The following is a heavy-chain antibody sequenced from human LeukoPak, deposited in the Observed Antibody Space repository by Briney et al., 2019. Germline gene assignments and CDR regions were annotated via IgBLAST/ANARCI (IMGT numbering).Heavy chain of an antibody. V-gene: IGHV3-53*01. CDR2: IYTGGST. J-gene: IGHJ4*02. Sequence: GGSLRLSCAASGLTVSSNYMSWVRQAPGKGLEWVSVIYTGGSTYYADSVKGRFTISRDNSKNTLYLQMNSLRAEDTAVYYCARDRGGYIDYWGQGTLVTVSS. CDR1: GLTVSSNY. CDR3: ARDRGGYIDY.